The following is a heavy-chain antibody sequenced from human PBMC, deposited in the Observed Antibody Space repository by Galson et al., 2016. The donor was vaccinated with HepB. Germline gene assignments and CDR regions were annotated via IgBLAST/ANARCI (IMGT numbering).Heavy chain of an antibody. J-gene: IGHJ3*02. CDR3: ARVRPSRQLWELDGAFDI. Sequence: SLRLSCAASGFTFSSYGMHWVRQAPGKGLEWVAVIWYDGSNKYYADSVKGRFTISRDNSKNTLYLQMNSLRAEDTAVYYCARVRPSRQLWELDGAFDIWGQGTMVTVSS. CDR1: GFTFSSYG. V-gene: IGHV3-33*01. D-gene: IGHD5-18*01. CDR2: IWYDGSNK.